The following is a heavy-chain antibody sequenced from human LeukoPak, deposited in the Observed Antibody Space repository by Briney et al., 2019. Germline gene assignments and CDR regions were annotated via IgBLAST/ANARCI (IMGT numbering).Heavy chain of an antibody. J-gene: IGHJ4*02. V-gene: IGHV4-31*03. CDR3: ARVLLGATGTTSSVIIDY. CDR1: GGSISSGDYY. CDR2: IYYSGST. D-gene: IGHD1-1*01. Sequence: SETLSLTCTVSGGSISSGDYYWSWIRQHPGKGLEWIGYIYYSGSTYYNPSLKSRVTISVDTSKNQFSLKLSSVTAADTAVYYCARVLLGATGTTSSVIIDYWGQGTLVTVSS.